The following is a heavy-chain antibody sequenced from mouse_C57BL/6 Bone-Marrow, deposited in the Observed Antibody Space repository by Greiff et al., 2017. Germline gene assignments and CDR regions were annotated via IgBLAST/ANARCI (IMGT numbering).Heavy chain of an antibody. Sequence: QVTLKESGPGILQSSQSLSLTCSFSGFSLSTSGMGVSWLRQPSGKGLEWLAYTYWDDEKRYNPSLKSRLTISKDTSRNQVFLKNTSVDTADTATDYCAGGYGRFDVWGTGTTVTVSS. CDR3: AGGYGRFDV. CDR2: TYWDDEK. V-gene: IGHV8-12*01. CDR1: GFSLSTSGMG. D-gene: IGHD1-1*01. J-gene: IGHJ1*03.